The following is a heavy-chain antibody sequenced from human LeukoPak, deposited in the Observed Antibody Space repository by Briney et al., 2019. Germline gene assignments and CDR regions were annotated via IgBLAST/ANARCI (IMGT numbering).Heavy chain of an antibody. J-gene: IGHJ6*03. CDR2: TYYRSKWYN. CDR1: GDSVSSNSAA. D-gene: IGHD6-6*01. Sequence: SQTLSLTCAISGDSVSSNSAAWNWIRQSPSRGLEWLGRTYYRSKWYNDYAVSVKSRITINPDTSKNQFSLQLNSVTPEDTAVYYCARSRIAARPYYYYYMDVWGKGTTVTVSS. CDR3: ARSRIAARPYYYYYMDV. V-gene: IGHV6-1*01.